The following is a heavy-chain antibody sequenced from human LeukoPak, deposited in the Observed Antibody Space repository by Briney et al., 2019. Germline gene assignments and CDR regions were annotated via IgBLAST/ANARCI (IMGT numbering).Heavy chain of an antibody. Sequence: ASVKVSCKASGYTFTSYGISWVRQAPGQGLEWMGWVSAYNGNTNYAQKLQGRVTMTTDTSTSTAYMELRSLRSEDTAVYYCARGRLGYYDSSGPRYDYWGQGTLVTVSS. D-gene: IGHD3-22*01. CDR1: GYTFTSYG. J-gene: IGHJ4*02. CDR3: ARGRLGYYDSSGPRYDY. V-gene: IGHV1-18*01. CDR2: VSAYNGNT.